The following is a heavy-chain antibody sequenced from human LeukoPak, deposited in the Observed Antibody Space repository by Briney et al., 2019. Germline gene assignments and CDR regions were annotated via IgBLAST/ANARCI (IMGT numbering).Heavy chain of an antibody. CDR3: AKDRRSGDYGYCGGDCYAT. CDR2: ISYDGSNK. J-gene: IGHJ5*02. CDR1: GFTFSSYW. V-gene: IGHV3-30*18. D-gene: IGHD2-21*02. Sequence: GGSLRLSCAASGFTFSSYWMRWVRQAPGKGLEWVAVISYDGSNKYSADSVKGRFTISRDNSKNTLYLQMNSLRPEDTAVYYCAKDRRSGDYGYCGGDCYATWGQGTLVTVSS.